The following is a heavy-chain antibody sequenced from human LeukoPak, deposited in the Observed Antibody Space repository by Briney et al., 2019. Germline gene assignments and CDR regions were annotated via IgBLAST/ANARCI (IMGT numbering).Heavy chain of an antibody. D-gene: IGHD2-15*01. V-gene: IGHV4-59*01. Sequence: SETLSLTCTVSGGSISSYYCSWIRQPPGKGLEWIGYIYYSGSTNYNPSLKSRVTISVDTSKNQFSLKLSSVTSADTAVYYCARDFGRGVDIWGQGTMGTVSS. J-gene: IGHJ3*02. CDR1: GGSISSYY. CDR2: IYYSGST. CDR3: ARDFGRGVDI.